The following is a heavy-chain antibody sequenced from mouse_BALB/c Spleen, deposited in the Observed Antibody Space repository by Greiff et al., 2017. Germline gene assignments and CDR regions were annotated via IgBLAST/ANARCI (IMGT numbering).Heavy chain of an antibody. CDR3: TTGYAWFAY. D-gene: IGHD2-10*02. V-gene: IGHV1S22*01. CDR1: GYTFTSYW. Sequence: LQQPGSELVRPGASVKLSCKASGYTFTSYWMHWVKQRPGQGLEWIGNIYPGSGSTNYDEKFKSKATLTVDTSSSTAYMQLSSLTSEDSAVYYCTTGYAWFAYWGQGTLVTVSA. J-gene: IGHJ3*01. CDR2: IYPGSGST.